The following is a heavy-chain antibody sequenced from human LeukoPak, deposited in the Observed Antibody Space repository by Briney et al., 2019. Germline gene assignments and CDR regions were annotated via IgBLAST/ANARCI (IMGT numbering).Heavy chain of an antibody. D-gene: IGHD3-3*01. CDR1: GGSISSYY. Sequence: SETLSLTCTVSGGSISSYYWSWIRQPPGKGLEWIGYIQSSGSTNYNPSLKSRVTISVDTSKNQFSLKLTSVTAADTAVYYCARAVFGVTLGRFDPWGQGTLVTVSS. J-gene: IGHJ5*02. V-gene: IGHV4-59*01. CDR3: ARAVFGVTLGRFDP. CDR2: IQSSGST.